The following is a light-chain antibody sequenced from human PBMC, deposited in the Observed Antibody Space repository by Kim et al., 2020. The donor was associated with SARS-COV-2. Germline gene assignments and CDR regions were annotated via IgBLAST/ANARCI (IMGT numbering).Light chain of an antibody. Sequence: SYELTQPPSVSVSPGQTASITCSGDKLGDRYANWYRQKPGQSPVLVIYQDTHRPSGIPERFSGSSSGNTATLTISGTQAMDEADYYCQAWDSSVVVFGGG. CDR1: KLGDRY. CDR2: QDT. J-gene: IGLJ2*01. V-gene: IGLV3-1*01. CDR3: QAWDSSVVV.